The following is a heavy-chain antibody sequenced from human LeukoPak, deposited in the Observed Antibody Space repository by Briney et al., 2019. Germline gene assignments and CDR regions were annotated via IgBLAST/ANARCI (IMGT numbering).Heavy chain of an antibody. CDR3: ASGGSYFDY. Sequence: PGGSLRLSCAASGFTFDGYGMSWVRQAPGKGLEWVSGINWNGGSTGYADSVKGRFTISRDNAKNSLYLQMNSLTVEDTAVYYCASGGSYFDYWGQGTLVTVSS. CDR2: INWNGGST. D-gene: IGHD3-10*01. J-gene: IGHJ4*02. V-gene: IGHV3-20*04. CDR1: GFTFDGYG.